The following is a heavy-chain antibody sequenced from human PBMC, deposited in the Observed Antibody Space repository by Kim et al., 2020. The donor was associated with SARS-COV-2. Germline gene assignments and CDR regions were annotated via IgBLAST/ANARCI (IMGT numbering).Heavy chain of an antibody. D-gene: IGHD2-21*02. CDR3: ARDRTSILWWGRRVWFDP. CDR2: IKQDGSEK. J-gene: IGHJ5*02. Sequence: GGSLRLSCAASGFTFSSYWMSWVRQAPGKGLEWVANIKQDGSEKYYVDSVKGRFTISRDNAKNSLYLQMNSLRAEDTAVYYCARDRTSILWWGRRVWFDPWGQGTLVTVSS. V-gene: IGHV3-7*01. CDR1: GFTFSSYW.